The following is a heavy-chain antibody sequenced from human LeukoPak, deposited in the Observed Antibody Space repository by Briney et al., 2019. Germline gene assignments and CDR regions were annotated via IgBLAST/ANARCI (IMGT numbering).Heavy chain of an antibody. D-gene: IGHD6-13*01. J-gene: IGHJ4*02. CDR3: ARGPSSSWYYFDY. CDR2: IWYDGSNK. Sequence: PGGSLRLSCAASGFTFSSYGMHWVRQAPGKELEWVTVIWYDGSNKYYADSVKGRFTISRDNSKNTLYLQMNSLRAEDTAVYYCARGPSSSWYYFDYWGQGTLVTVSS. V-gene: IGHV3-33*01. CDR1: GFTFSSYG.